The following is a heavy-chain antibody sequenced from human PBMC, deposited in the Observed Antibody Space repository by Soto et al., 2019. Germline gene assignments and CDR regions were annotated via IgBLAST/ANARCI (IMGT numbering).Heavy chain of an antibody. CDR1: GYTFTGYY. D-gene: IGHD3-9*01. CDR3: ARPPGYISDWYYFDL. V-gene: IGHV1-2*02. CDR2: ISPKSGGT. J-gene: IGHJ4*02. Sequence: ASVKVSCKASGYTFTGYYMHWVRQAPGQGFEWMGRISPKSGGTNYAQKFEGRVTMTWDTSLKAAYMELSSLISEDTAVYYCARPPGYISDWYYFDLWGQGTLVTVSS.